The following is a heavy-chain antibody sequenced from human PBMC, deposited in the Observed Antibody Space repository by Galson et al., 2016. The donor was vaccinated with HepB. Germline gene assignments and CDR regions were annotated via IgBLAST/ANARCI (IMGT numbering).Heavy chain of an antibody. V-gene: IGHV1-18*04. Sequence: SGAEVKKPGASVKVSCKASAYAFTSYGVTWVRQAPGQGLEWVGWSSPYNGNTNSAQKLRGRVTMTTDTSTTTAYMELRSLRSDDTAVYYCATSHYYYNISGYDHLDSWGQGTLVTVSS. D-gene: IGHD3-22*01. CDR2: SSPYNGNT. CDR1: AYAFTSYG. J-gene: IGHJ4*02. CDR3: ATSHYYYNISGYDHLDS.